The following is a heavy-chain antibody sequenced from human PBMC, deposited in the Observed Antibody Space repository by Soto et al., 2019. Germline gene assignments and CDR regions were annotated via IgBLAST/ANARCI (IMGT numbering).Heavy chain of an antibody. J-gene: IGHJ4*02. D-gene: IGHD3-3*01. CDR3: ARGPRVLDDFWSGYYTPYYFDY. CDR1: EYTFTGYY. Sequence: ASVKVSCKASEYTFTGYYMHWVRQAPGQGLEWMGWINPNSGGTNYAQKFQGRVTMTRDTSISTAYMELSRLRSDDTAVYYCARGPRVLDDFWSGYYTPYYFDYWGQGTLVTVSS. CDR2: INPNSGGT. V-gene: IGHV1-2*02.